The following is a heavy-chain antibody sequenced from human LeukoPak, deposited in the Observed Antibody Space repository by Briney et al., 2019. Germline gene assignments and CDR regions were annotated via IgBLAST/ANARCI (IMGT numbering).Heavy chain of an antibody. D-gene: IGHD3-22*01. J-gene: IGHJ3*02. Sequence: GRSLRLSCAASGFTFDDYAMHWVRQAPGKGLEWVSGISWNSGSIGYADSVKGRFTISRDNAKNSLYLQMNSLRAEDTAVYYCAKTGSPDYYDSSGYYDDAFDIWGQGTMVTVSS. CDR3: AKTGSPDYYDSSGYYDDAFDI. V-gene: IGHV3-9*01. CDR2: ISWNSGSI. CDR1: GFTFDDYA.